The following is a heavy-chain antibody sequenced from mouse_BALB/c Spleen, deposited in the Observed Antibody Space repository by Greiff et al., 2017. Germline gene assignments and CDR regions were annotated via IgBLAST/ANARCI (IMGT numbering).Heavy chain of an antibody. CDR1: GFSLTSYG. V-gene: IGHV2-9*02. CDR3: AREGSSDAMDY. CDR2: IWAGGST. Sequence: VKLMESGPGLVAPSQSLSITCTVSGFSLTSYGVHWVRQPPGKGLEWLGVIWAGGSTNYNSALMSRLSISKDNSKSQVFLKMNSLQTDDTAMYYCAREGSSDAMDYWGQGTSVTVSS. D-gene: IGHD1-1*01. J-gene: IGHJ4*01.